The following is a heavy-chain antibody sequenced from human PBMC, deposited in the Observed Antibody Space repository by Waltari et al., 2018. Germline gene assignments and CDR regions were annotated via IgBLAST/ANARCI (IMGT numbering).Heavy chain of an antibody. CDR2: ISSSSSYI. Sequence: EVQLVESGGGLVKPGGSLRLSCAASGFTFSSYSMNWVRQAPGKGLEWVSSISSSSSYIYYADSVKGRFTISRDNAKNSLYLQMNSLRAEDTAVYYCARGITGTTISAFDIWGQGTMVTVSS. CDR3: ARGITGTTISAFDI. V-gene: IGHV3-21*01. J-gene: IGHJ3*02. D-gene: IGHD1-20*01. CDR1: GFTFSSYS.